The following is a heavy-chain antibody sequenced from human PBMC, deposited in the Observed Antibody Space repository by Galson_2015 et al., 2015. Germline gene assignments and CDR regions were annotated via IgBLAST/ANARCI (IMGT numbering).Heavy chain of an antibody. D-gene: IGHD6-19*01. V-gene: IGHV3-48*02. CDR3: ARSVAGRFDC. Sequence: SLRLSCAASGFTFNIYSMNWVRQAPGKGLEWVSYITSDIRTINYADSVKGRFTISRDNAKNSLYLQMNSLRDEDTAVYYCARSVAGRFDCWGHGTLVTVSS. CDR1: GFTFNIYS. CDR2: ITSDIRTI. J-gene: IGHJ4*01.